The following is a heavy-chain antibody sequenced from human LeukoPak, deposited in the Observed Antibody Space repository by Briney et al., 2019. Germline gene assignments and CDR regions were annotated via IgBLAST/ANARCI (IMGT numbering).Heavy chain of an antibody. Sequence: GGSLRLSCAASGFTFSSYSMNWVRQAPGKGLEWVGRIRSKTDGGTTDYAAPVKGRFTISRDDSKNTLYLHMNSLKTEDTAVYYCTTGPYSGSYQISDYWGQGTLVTVSS. J-gene: IGHJ4*02. CDR1: GFTFSSYS. CDR2: IRSKTDGGTT. CDR3: TTGPYSGSYQISDY. V-gene: IGHV3-15*07. D-gene: IGHD1-26*01.